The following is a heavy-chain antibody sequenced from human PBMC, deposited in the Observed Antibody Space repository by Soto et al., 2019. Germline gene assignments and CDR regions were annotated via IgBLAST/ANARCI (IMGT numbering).Heavy chain of an antibody. Sequence: EVQLVESGGGLVQPGGSLRLSCAVSEFTVSSNYMTWVRQAPGKGLEWVSVIYPGGTTYYAESVKGRFTISRDDSKDTMFLQMNSLRAEDTAVYYCARVRGATYDSGPYWGQGTLVTVCS. CDR2: IYPGGTT. D-gene: IGHD3-10*01. V-gene: IGHV3-66*01. J-gene: IGHJ4*02. CDR3: ARVRGATYDSGPY. CDR1: EFTVSSNY.